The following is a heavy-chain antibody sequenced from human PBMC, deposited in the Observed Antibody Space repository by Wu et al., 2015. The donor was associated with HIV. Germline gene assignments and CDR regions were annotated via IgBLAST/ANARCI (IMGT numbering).Heavy chain of an antibody. J-gene: IGHJ6*03. Sequence: VHLVQSGAELKKPGSSVKVSCKASGGTFSTYGFNWVRQAPGQGLEWVGAFIPLFETATYAQKFQGRVTITSDESTSTAYMELNSLRSEDTAVYYCARTPVSYYYYYMDVWGKGTTVTVSS. CDR3: ARTPVSYYYYYMDV. CDR2: FIPLFETA. V-gene: IGHV1-69*05. CDR1: GGTFSTYG.